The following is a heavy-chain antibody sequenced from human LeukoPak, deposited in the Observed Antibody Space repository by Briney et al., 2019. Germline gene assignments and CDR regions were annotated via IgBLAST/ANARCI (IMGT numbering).Heavy chain of an antibody. CDR1: GATFSAYY. J-gene: IGHJ4*02. CDR2: INHSGST. Sequence: SETLSLTWGVYGATFSAYYWTWIRQPPGKGLEWIGEINHSGSTSYNPSLSSRVTISGDKSKHQFSLKLTSMTAADTGVYYCAIADYDISTGFQKMLDYWGQGSLVVVSS. CDR3: AIADYDISTGFQKMLDY. D-gene: IGHD3-9*01. V-gene: IGHV4-34*08.